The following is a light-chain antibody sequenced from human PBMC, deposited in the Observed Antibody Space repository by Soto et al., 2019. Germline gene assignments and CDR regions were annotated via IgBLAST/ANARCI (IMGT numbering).Light chain of an antibody. J-gene: IGKJ1*01. Sequence: EIVMTQSPATLSVSPGERATLSCRASQSVSSNLAWYQQKPGQAPRLLIFGASTRASGTPARFSGIGSGTEFTLTISSLQSEDFAVYYCQQYNNWPPWTFGPGTKVEIK. CDR2: GAS. CDR1: QSVSSN. V-gene: IGKV3-15*01. CDR3: QQYNNWPPWT.